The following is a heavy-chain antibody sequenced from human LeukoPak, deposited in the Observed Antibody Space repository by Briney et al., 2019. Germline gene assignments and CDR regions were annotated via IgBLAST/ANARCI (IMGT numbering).Heavy chain of an antibody. D-gene: IGHD3-22*01. CDR3: ARIAPSITMIVGSGAFDI. CDR1: GGSISSSSYY. J-gene: IGHJ3*02. V-gene: IGHV4-39*01. Sequence: SETLSLTCTVSGGSISSSSYYWGWIRQPPGKGLEWIGSIYYSGSTYYNPSLKSRVTISVDTSKNQFSLKLSSVTAADTAVYYCARIAPSITMIVGSGAFDIWGQGTMVTVSS. CDR2: IYYSGST.